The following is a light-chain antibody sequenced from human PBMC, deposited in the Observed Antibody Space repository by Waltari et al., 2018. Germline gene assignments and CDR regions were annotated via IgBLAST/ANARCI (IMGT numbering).Light chain of an antibody. CDR1: QSVTNSC. CDR2: GMS. Sequence: EIVLTQSPGTLSLSPGESATIPCRANQSVTNSCLGWYQQKPGQAPRLLIYGMSSRATGISDRFSGSGSGTDFTLTISRLEPEDFAVYYCQQYDSSPPTFGGGTKVEIK. J-gene: IGKJ4*01. V-gene: IGKV3-20*01. CDR3: QQYDSSPPT.